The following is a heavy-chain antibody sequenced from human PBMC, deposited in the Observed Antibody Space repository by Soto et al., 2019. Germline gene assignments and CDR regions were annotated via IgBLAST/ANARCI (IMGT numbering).Heavy chain of an antibody. CDR3: PREGALQPFSS. J-gene: IGHJ5*01. CDR1: GFTFSNYN. Sequence: GVSLRLSCVASGFTFSNYNMNWVRQAPGKGLEWVSHISGTSVYIHYADSVKGRFTISRANAKNSVYLQMDSLRVEDTAVYYCPREGALQPFSSGGHGALVILSS. V-gene: IGHV3-21*01. D-gene: IGHD4-4*01. CDR2: ISGTSVYI.